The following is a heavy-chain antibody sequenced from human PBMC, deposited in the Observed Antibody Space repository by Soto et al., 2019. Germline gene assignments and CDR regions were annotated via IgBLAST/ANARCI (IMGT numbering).Heavy chain of an antibody. Sequence: SETLSLTCTVSGGSLRSGSYYWSWIRQPPGKGLEWIGYIYHGWATTYNASLKSRVTISVDTSKNQFFLKVNSVTAADTAVYFCARDSSGRHDYWGQGTPVTVSS. CDR1: GGSLRSGSYY. CDR3: ARDSSGRHDY. CDR2: IYHGWAT. D-gene: IGHD3-22*01. J-gene: IGHJ4*02. V-gene: IGHV4-61*01.